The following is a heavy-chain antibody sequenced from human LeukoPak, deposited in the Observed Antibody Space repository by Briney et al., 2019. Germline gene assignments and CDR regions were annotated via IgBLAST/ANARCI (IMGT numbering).Heavy chain of an antibody. J-gene: IGHJ6*02. CDR2: MNPNSGNT. CDR1: GYTFTSYD. CDR3: ASLGTGYYYDSSGYYYPTYYYGMDV. V-gene: IGHV1-8*01. D-gene: IGHD3-22*01. Sequence: GASVKVSCKASGYTFTSYDINWVRQATGQGLEWMGWMNPNSGNTGYAQKFQGRVTMTRNTSISTAYMEPSSLRSEDTAVYYCASLGTGYYYDSSGYYYPTYYYGMDVWGQGTTVTVSS.